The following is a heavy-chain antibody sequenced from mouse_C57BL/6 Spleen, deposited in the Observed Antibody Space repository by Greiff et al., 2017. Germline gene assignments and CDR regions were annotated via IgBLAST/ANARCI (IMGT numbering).Heavy chain of an antibody. J-gene: IGHJ1*03. V-gene: IGHV3-1*01. CDR2: ISYSGST. D-gene: IGHD1-1*01. CDR3: AREGDYGSCYEYFDF. CDR1: GYSITSGYD. Sequence: EVKLQESGPGMVKPSQSLSLTCTVTGYSITSGYDWHWIRHFPGNKLEWMGYISYSGSTNYNPSLKSRISITLDTSKNHFFLTLNSVTTEYTATYYCAREGDYGSCYEYFDFWGTGTTVTVSS.